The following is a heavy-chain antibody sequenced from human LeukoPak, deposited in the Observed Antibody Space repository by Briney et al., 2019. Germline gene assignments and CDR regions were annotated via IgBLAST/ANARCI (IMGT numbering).Heavy chain of an antibody. CDR1: GYTFTSYD. J-gene: IGHJ4*02. Sequence: ASVKVSCKASGYTFTSYDINWVRQATGQGLEWRGWMNPNSGNTGYAQKFQGRVTMTRNTSISTAYMELSSLRSEDTAVYYCARCLGSGSCRGPIDYWGQGTLVTASS. CDR2: MNPNSGNT. V-gene: IGHV1-8*01. D-gene: IGHD2-15*01. CDR3: ARCLGSGSCRGPIDY.